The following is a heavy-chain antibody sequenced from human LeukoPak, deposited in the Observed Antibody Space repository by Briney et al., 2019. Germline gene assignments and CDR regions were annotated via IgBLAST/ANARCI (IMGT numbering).Heavy chain of an antibody. V-gene: IGHV1-18*01. CDR3: ARVWRSSSSSLIFAY. D-gene: IGHD3/OR15-3a*01. CDR2: ISAYNGNT. J-gene: IGHJ4*02. CDR1: GYTFTSYG. Sequence: ASVKVSCKASGYTFTSYGISWVRQAPGQGLEWMGWISAYNGNTNYAQKLQGRVTMTRDTSISTAYMELSRLRSDDTAVYYCARVWRSSSSSLIFAYWGQGTLVTVSS.